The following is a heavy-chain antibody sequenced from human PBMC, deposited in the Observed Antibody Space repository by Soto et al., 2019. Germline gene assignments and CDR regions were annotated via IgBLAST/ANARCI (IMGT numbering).Heavy chain of an antibody. CDR2: IYWDDDK. CDR1: GFSLSTSGVG. CDR3: AHRPSIAVAGTLFDY. D-gene: IGHD6-19*01. J-gene: IGHJ4*02. Sequence: QITLKESGPTLVKPTQTLTLTCTFSGFSLSTSGVGVGWIRQPPGKALEWLALIYWDDDKRYSPSLKSRITITKDTSKNQVVLTMTNMDPVDTATYYCAHRPSIAVAGTLFDYWGQGTLVTVSS. V-gene: IGHV2-5*02.